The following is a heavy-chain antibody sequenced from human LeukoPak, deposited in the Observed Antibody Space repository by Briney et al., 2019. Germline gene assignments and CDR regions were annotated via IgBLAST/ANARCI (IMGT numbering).Heavy chain of an antibody. J-gene: IGHJ3*02. CDR3: ARARLNAFDI. V-gene: IGHV3-7*01. CDR2: IKQDGSEK. CDR1: GFTFSSYA. Sequence: GGSLRLSCAASGFTFSSYAMNWVRQAPGKGLEWVANIKQDGSEKYYVDSVKGRFTISRDNAKNSLYLQMNSLRAEDTAVYYCARARLNAFDIWGQGTMVTVSS. D-gene: IGHD4/OR15-4a*01.